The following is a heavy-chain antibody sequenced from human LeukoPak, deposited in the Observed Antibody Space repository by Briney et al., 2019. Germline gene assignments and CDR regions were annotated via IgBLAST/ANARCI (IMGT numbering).Heavy chain of an antibody. CDR3: ARVEVKYSYGPHLNYFDY. CDR1: GGSISNSDYY. D-gene: IGHD5-18*01. Sequence: PSETLSLTCTVSGGSISNSDYYWGWIRQPPGKGLEGIGRIYYSGSTYYNSSLKSRFTISVDTSKNQFSLKLRSVTAADTAVYYCARVEVKYSYGPHLNYFDYWGQGTLVTVSS. CDR2: IYYSGST. V-gene: IGHV4-39*07. J-gene: IGHJ4*02.